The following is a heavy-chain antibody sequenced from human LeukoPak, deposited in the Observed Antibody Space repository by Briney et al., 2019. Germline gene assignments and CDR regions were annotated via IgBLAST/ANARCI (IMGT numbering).Heavy chain of an antibody. CDR3: ARGYCSSTSCYWRY. V-gene: IGHV4-61*02. D-gene: IGHD2-2*01. J-gene: IGHJ4*02. Sequence: SETLSLTCTVSGGSISSGSYYWSWIQQPAGKGLEWIGRIYTSGSTNYNPSLKSRVTISVDTSKNQFSLKLSSVTAADTAVYYCARGYCSSTSCYWRYWGQGTLVTVSS. CDR1: GGSISSGSYY. CDR2: IYTSGST.